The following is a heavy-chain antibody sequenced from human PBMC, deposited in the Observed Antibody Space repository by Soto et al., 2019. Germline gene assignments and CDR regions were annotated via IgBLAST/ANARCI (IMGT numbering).Heavy chain of an antibody. D-gene: IGHD3-16*02. CDR2: ISGSGGST. CDR3: AKDPARVIWGSYRKDAFDI. V-gene: IGHV3-23*01. Sequence: GGSLRLSCAASGFTFSSYAMSWVRQAPGKGLEWVSAISGSGGSTYYADSVKGRFPISRDNSKNTLYLQMNSLRAEDTAVYYCAKDPARVIWGSYRKDAFDIWGQGTMVTVSS. J-gene: IGHJ3*02. CDR1: GFTFSSYA.